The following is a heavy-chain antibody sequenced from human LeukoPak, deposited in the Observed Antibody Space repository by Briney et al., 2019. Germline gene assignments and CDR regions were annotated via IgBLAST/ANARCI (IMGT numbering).Heavy chain of an antibody. CDR2: ISSSGSTI. D-gene: IGHD6-6*01. Sequence: PGGSLRLSCAASGFIVSNNYMSWVRQAPGKGLEWVSYISSSGSTIYYADSVKGRFTISRDNAKNSLYLQMNSLRAEDTAVYYCASQYSSSVDYWGQGTLVTVSS. V-gene: IGHV3-11*04. CDR1: GFIVSNNY. CDR3: ASQYSSSVDY. J-gene: IGHJ4*02.